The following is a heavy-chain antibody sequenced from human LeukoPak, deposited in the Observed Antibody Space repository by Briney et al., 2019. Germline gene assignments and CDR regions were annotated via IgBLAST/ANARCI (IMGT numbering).Heavy chain of an antibody. D-gene: IGHD2-8*01. CDR3: AKGLNGYLDY. Sequence: GGSLRLSCAASGFTFSSYGMHWVRQAPGKGLEWVAFIRSDGSSQHYADSVKGRFTISRDNSYSTLYVQMNSLRAEDTAVYYCAKGLNGYLDYWGQGTLVTVSS. V-gene: IGHV3-30*02. CDR1: GFTFSSYG. J-gene: IGHJ4*02. CDR2: IRSDGSSQ.